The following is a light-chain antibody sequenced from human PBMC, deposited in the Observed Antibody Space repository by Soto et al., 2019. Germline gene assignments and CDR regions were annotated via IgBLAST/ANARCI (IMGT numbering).Light chain of an antibody. Sequence: QSVLTQPPSVSGAPGQRVSISCTGSSTNIGAGYGVHWYQQRPGTAPKLLIVGGTIRPSGVPDRFSASTSGTSASLAITGLQPDDEAEYFCCSYAGSYTLIFGGGTKVTVL. CDR2: GGT. CDR3: CSYAGSYTLI. V-gene: IGLV1-40*01. CDR1: STNIGAGYG. J-gene: IGLJ2*01.